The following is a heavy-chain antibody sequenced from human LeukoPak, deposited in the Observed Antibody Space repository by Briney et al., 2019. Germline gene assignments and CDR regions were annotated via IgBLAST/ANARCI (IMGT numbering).Heavy chain of an antibody. V-gene: IGHV3-11*06. CDR2: ISSSSSCI. CDR1: GFTFSDYY. J-gene: IGHJ4*02. Sequence: GGSLRLSCAASGFTFSDYYMSWIRQAPGKGLEWVSSISSSSSCIYYADSVKGRFTISRDNAKNSLYLQMNSLRAEDTAVYYCARGSDYYDSSGYYPAYWGQGTLVTVSS. D-gene: IGHD3-22*01. CDR3: ARGSDYYDSSGYYPAY.